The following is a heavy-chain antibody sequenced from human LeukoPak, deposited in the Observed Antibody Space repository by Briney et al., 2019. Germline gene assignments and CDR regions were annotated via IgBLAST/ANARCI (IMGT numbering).Heavy chain of an antibody. D-gene: IGHD1-20*01. CDR3: ATRYNWNRTLFDY. Sequence: SETLPLTCAVYGGSFSGYYWSWIRQPPGKGLEWIGEINHSGSTNYNPSLKSRVTISVDTSKNQFSLKLSSVTAADTAVYYCATRYNWNRTLFDYWGQGTLVTVSS. V-gene: IGHV4-34*01. J-gene: IGHJ4*02. CDR1: GGSFSGYY. CDR2: INHSGST.